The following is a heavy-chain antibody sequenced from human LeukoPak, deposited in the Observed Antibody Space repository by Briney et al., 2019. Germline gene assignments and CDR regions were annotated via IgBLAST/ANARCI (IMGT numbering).Heavy chain of an antibody. CDR3: ARVDTAMVTPLFDY. CDR1: GFTFSSYS. Sequence: GGSLRLSCAASGFTFSSYSMNWVRQAPGKGLEWVSYISSSSSTIYYADSVKGRFTISRDNAKNSLYLQMNSLGAEDTAVYYCARVDTAMVTPLFDYWGQGTLVTVSS. J-gene: IGHJ4*02. V-gene: IGHV3-48*01. CDR2: ISSSSSTI. D-gene: IGHD5-18*01.